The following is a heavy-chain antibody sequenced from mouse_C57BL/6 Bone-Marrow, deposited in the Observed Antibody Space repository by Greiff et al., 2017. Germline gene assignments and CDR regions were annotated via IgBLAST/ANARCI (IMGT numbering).Heavy chain of an antibody. V-gene: IGHV1-42*01. J-gene: IGHJ3*01. D-gene: IGHD2-1*01. CDR3: AGGGNYGFAY. CDR2: INPSTGGT. CDR1: GYSFTGYY. Sequence: EVQLQQSGPELVKPGASVKISCKASGYSFTGYYMNWVKQSPEKSLEWIGEINPSTGGTTYNQKFKAKATLTVDKSSSTAYMQLKSLTSEDSAVYDCAGGGNYGFAYWGQGTLVTVSA.